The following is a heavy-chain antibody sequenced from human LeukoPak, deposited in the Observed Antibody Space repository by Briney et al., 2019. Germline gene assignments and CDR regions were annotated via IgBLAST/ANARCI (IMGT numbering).Heavy chain of an antibody. D-gene: IGHD3-3*01. Sequence: GGSLRLSCAASGFTFSSYSMNWVRQAPGKGLEWVSYISSSSSTIYYADSVKGRFTISRDNAKNSLYLQMNSLRDEDTAVYYCARDISPASIFGVVIADNPYDYWGQGTLVTVS. CDR1: GFTFSSYS. V-gene: IGHV3-48*02. CDR3: ARDISPASIFGVVIADNPYDY. J-gene: IGHJ4*02. CDR2: ISSSSSTI.